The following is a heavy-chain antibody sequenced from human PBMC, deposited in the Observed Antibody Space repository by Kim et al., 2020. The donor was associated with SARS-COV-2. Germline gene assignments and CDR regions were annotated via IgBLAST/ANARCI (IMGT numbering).Heavy chain of an antibody. J-gene: IGHJ4*02. CDR3: ARDREGAASFDY. CDR1: AFAFSDSY. D-gene: IGHD1-26*01. Sequence: GGSLRLSCAGSAFAFSDSYMSWIRQAPGKGLEWVSYISSSGSHTNYADSVKGRFTISRDNAKNSMYLQMNSLRAEDTAIYYWARDREGAASFDYWGQGT. V-gene: IGHV3-11*05. CDR2: ISSSGSHT.